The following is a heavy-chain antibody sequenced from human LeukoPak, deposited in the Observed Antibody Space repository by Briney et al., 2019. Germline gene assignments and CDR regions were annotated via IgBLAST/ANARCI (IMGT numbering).Heavy chain of an antibody. D-gene: IGHD4-11*01. CDR1: GGSISSGSYY. CDR2: IYTSGST. Sequence: SQTLSLTCTVSGGSISSGSYYWSWIRQPAGKGLEWIGRIYTSGSTNYNPSLKSRVTISVDASKNQFSLKLSSVTAADTAVYYCATSTVTKKGFYYYGMDVWGQGTTVTVSS. V-gene: IGHV4-61*02. CDR3: ATSTVTKKGFYYYGMDV. J-gene: IGHJ6*02.